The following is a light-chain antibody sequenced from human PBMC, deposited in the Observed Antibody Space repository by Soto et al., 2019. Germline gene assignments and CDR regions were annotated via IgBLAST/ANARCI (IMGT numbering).Light chain of an antibody. V-gene: IGKV3-20*01. J-gene: IGKJ1*01. Sequence: ERVLTQSPGILSLSPGERATLSCRASQSLTSSYLAWYQQKPVQAPSLLIYAASRRAAGIPDRLSGSGSGTDFTLSISRLEAEDSAVYYDQYYDTSPAWTCGQGTRVESK. CDR3: QYYDTSPAWT. CDR2: AAS. CDR1: QSLTSSY.